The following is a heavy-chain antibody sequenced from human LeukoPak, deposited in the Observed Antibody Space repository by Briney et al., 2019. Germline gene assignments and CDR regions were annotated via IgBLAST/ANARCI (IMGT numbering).Heavy chain of an antibody. CDR2: ISSSSSYI. V-gene: IGHV3-21*01. D-gene: IGHD2-2*01. J-gene: IGHJ4*02. CDR1: GFTFSSYS. CDR3: ARVGIVVVPAASPGVD. Sequence: PGGSLRLSCAASGFTFSSYSMNWVRQAPGKGLEWVSSISSSSSYIYYADSVKGRFTISRDNAKNSLYLQMNSLRAEDTAVYYCARVGIVVVPAASPGVDWGQGTLVTVSS.